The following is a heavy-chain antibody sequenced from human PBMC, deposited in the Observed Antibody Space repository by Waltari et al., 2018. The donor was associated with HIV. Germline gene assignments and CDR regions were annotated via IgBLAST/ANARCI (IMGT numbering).Heavy chain of an antibody. V-gene: IGHV3-7*01. J-gene: IGHJ4*02. CDR2: IKQDGSVV. CDR1: GFSFLKYW. CDR3: VRSGGLDS. Sequence: EVRLVESGGGLVQPGGSLRLSCAASGFSFLKYWLNWVRQAPGKGLEWVANIKQDGSVVYYGDFVKGRFTISRDNAKNSLYLQINSLRVDDTAVYYCVRSGGLDSWGQGTLVTVSS. D-gene: IGHD6-25*01.